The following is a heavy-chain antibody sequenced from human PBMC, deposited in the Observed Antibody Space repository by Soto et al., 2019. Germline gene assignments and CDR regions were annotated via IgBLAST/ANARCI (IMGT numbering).Heavy chain of an antibody. CDR1: GYTFTSYY. CDR2: INPSGGST. J-gene: IGHJ5*02. Sequence: ASVKASCKASGYTFTSYYMHWVRQAPGQGLEWMGIINPSGGSTSYAQKFQGRVTMTRDTSTSTVYMELSSLRSEDTAVYYCARDPFPYSSSSEFGWFDPWGKGTLVTVSS. D-gene: IGHD6-6*01. V-gene: IGHV1-46*03. CDR3: ARDPFPYSSSSEFGWFDP.